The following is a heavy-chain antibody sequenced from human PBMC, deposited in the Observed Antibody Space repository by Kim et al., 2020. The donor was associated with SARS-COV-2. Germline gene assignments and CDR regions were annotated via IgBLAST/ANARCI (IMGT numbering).Heavy chain of an antibody. V-gene: IGHV3-23*01. Sequence: AYSVKGRFTISRDNSKNTLYLQRNSLRAEDTAVYYCAKLGGYCSSTSCAYWGQGTLVTVSS. D-gene: IGHD2-2*01. J-gene: IGHJ4*02. CDR3: AKLGGYCSSTSCAY.